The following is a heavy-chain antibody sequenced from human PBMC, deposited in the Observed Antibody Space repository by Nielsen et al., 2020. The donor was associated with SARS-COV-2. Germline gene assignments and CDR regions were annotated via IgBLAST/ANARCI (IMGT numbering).Heavy chain of an antibody. V-gene: IGHV3-23*01. CDR1: GFTFSNFA. CDR3: AKSPFYDSSGYKRYWYFDL. CDR2: ISGGGGST. Sequence: GESLKISCAASGFTFSNFAMSWVRQAPGKGLEWVSTISGGGGSTYYADSVKGRLTISRDNSKNTLYLQINSLRAEDTAVYYCAKSPFYDSSGYKRYWYFDLWGRGTLVTVSS. J-gene: IGHJ2*01. D-gene: IGHD3-22*01.